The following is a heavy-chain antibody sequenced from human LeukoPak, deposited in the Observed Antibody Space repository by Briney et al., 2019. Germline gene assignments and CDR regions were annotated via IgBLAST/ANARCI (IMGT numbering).Heavy chain of an antibody. Sequence: GGSLRLSCAASGFTFSSYAMSWVRQAPGKGLEWVSAISGSGGSTYYADSVKGRFTISRDNSKNTLYLQMNSLRAEDTAVYYCAKDRSGGVDYYYYMDVWGKGTTVTVSS. V-gene: IGHV3-23*01. CDR1: GFTFSSYA. CDR3: AKDRSGGVDYYYYMDV. J-gene: IGHJ6*03. D-gene: IGHD2-8*02. CDR2: ISGSGGST.